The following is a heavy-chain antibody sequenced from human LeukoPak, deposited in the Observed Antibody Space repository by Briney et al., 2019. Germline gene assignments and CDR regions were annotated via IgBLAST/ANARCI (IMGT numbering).Heavy chain of an antibody. Sequence: SETLSLTCTVSGGSVSSGSYYWSWIRQPPGKGPEWIGYIYYSGSTNYNPSLKSRVTISVDTSKNQFSLKLSSVTAADTAVYYCARASRWDGMDVWGKGTTVTVSS. CDR3: ARASRWDGMDV. CDR1: GGSVSSGSYY. J-gene: IGHJ6*04. D-gene: IGHD3-16*01. V-gene: IGHV4-61*01. CDR2: IYYSGST.